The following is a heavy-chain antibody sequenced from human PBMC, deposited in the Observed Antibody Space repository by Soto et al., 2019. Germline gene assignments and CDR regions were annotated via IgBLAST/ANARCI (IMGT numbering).Heavy chain of an antibody. CDR3: ARSGSGYARSRFDY. Sequence: PSETLSLTCTVSGGSISSSSYYWGWIRQPPGKGLEWIGSIYYSGSTYYNPSLKSRVTISVDTSKNQFSLKLSSVTAADTAVYYCARSGSGYARSRFDYWGQGTLVTVS. D-gene: IGHD5-12*01. CDR2: IYYSGST. J-gene: IGHJ4*02. V-gene: IGHV4-39*01. CDR1: GGSISSSSYY.